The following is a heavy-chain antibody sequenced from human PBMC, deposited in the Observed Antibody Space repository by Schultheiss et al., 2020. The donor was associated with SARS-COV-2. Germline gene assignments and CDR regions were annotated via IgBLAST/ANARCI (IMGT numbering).Heavy chain of an antibody. CDR1: GGSVSSGSYY. CDR2: IYYSGST. D-gene: IGHD2-15*01. Sequence: SQTLSLTCTVSGGSVSSGSYYWSWIRQPPGKGLEWIGYIYYSGSTNYNPSLKSRVTISVDTSKNQFSLKLSSVTAADTAVYYCARDGGGVYCSGGSCYSGGFDYWGQGTLVTVSS. CDR3: ARDGGGVYCSGGSCYSGGFDY. V-gene: IGHV4-61*01. J-gene: IGHJ4*02.